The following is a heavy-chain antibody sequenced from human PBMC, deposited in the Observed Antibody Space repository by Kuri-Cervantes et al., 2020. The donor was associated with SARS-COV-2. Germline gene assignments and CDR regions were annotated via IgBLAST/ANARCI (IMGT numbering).Heavy chain of an antibody. CDR2: ISYDGSNK. CDR3: ARGGFFWYYYDSSGYHGGNYFDY. J-gene: IGHJ4*02. V-gene: IGHV3-30-3*01. D-gene: IGHD3-22*01. Sequence: GESLKISCAASGFTFSSYAMHWVRQAPGKGLEWVAVISYDGSNKYYADSVKGRFTISRDNSKNTLYLQMNSLRAEDTAVYYCARGGFFWYYYDSSGYHGGNYFDYWGQGTLVTVSS. CDR1: GFTFSSYA.